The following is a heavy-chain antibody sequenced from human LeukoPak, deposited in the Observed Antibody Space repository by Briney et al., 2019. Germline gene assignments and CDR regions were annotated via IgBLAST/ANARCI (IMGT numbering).Heavy chain of an antibody. CDR3: TCNRRLLRWDLDY. Sequence: GGSLRLSCAASGFTFSDYYMSWIRQAPGKGLEWVSYISSSGSTTYYADSVKGRFTISRDNAKNSLYLQMNSLRAEDTAVYYCTCNRRLLRWDLDYWGQGTLVTVSS. CDR2: ISSSGSTT. J-gene: IGHJ4*02. V-gene: IGHV3-11*01. D-gene: IGHD5-12*01. CDR1: GFTFSDYY.